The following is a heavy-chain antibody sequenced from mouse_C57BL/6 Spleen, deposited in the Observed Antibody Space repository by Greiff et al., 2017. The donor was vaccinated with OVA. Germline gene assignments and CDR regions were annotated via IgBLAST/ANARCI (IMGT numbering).Heavy chain of an antibody. J-gene: IGHJ4*01. Sequence: EVMLVESGPELVKPGASVKMSCKASGYTFTDYNMHWVKQSHGKSLEWIGYINPNNGGTSYNQKFKGKATLTVNKSSSTAYMELRSLTSEDSAVYYCARDYYYAMDYWGQGTSVTVSS. V-gene: IGHV1-22*01. D-gene: IGHD2-4*01. CDR3: ARDYYYAMDY. CDR1: GYTFTDYN. CDR2: INPNNGGT.